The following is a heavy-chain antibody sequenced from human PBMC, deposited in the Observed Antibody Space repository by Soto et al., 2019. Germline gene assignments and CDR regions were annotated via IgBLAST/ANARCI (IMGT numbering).Heavy chain of an antibody. CDR1: GYSFTSYW. CDR2: IYPGDSDT. CDR3: ARQRLYSGYDLLAFDY. V-gene: IGHV5-51*01. Sequence: EVQLVQSGAEVKKPGESLKISCKGSGYSFTSYWIGWVRQMPGKGLEWMGIIYPGDSDTRYSPSFQGQVTISADKSISTAYLQWSSLKASDTAMYYCARQRLYSGYDLLAFDYWGQGTLVTVSS. D-gene: IGHD5-12*01. J-gene: IGHJ4*02.